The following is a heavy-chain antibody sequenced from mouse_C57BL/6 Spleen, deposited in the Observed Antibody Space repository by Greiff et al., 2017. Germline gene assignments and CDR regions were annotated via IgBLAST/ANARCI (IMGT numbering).Heavy chain of an antibody. J-gene: IGHJ1*03. V-gene: IGHV1-52*01. Sequence: QVQLQQPGAELVRPGSSVKLSRKASGYTFTSYWMHWVKQRPIQGLEWIGNIDPSDSETHYNQKFKDKATLTVDKSSSTAYMQLSSLTSEDSAVYYCARTSADWDGGYFDVWGTGTTVTVSS. D-gene: IGHD4-1*01. CDR2: IDPSDSET. CDR3: ARTSADWDGGYFDV. CDR1: GYTFTSYW.